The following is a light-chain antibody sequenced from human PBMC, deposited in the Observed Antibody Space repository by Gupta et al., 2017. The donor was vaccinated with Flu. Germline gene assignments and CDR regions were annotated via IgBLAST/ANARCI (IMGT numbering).Light chain of an antibody. CDR2: AAS. CDR1: QNIYTY. V-gene: IGKV1-39*01. J-gene: IGKJ3*01. Sequence: DIQMMQSPSALTASVGDGVTITCRASQNIYTYLNWYQQKPGEAPKLLLYAASPLQSAVPSPFIGSGSGSDFTLTIIRMLPEDSATYYCYQTYSNRLTLGDGTKVDV. CDR3: YQTYSNRLT.